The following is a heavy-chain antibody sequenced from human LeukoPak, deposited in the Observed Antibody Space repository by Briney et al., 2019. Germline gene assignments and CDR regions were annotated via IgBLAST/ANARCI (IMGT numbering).Heavy chain of an antibody. Sequence: PGESLRLSCAASGFTFSGYTMHWVRQGPGKGREGGAVISYDGGNKYYVDPVKGRFTISRDNSNNTLYLQMNSLRPEDTAVYYCARDLNGSGDYWGQGTLVTVSS. V-gene: IGHV3-30*04. J-gene: IGHJ4*02. CDR2: ISYDGGNK. CDR1: GFTFSGYT. CDR3: ARDLNGSGDY. D-gene: IGHD3-10*01.